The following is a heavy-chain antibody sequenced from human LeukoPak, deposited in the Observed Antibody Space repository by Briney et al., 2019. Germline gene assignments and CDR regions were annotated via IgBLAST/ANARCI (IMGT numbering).Heavy chain of an antibody. V-gene: IGHV3-33*06. Sequence: GGFLRLSCAASGFTFSDSGMYWVRQSPGKGLEWVALIWYDGSNKYYADSVKGRFTISRDSSKNTLYLQMNSLRAEDTAVYYCAKGRWVQPAGYLDFSGQGTLVTVS. J-gene: IGHJ4*02. CDR1: GFTFSDSG. D-gene: IGHD5-24*01. CDR2: IWYDGSNK. CDR3: AKGRWVQPAGYLDF.